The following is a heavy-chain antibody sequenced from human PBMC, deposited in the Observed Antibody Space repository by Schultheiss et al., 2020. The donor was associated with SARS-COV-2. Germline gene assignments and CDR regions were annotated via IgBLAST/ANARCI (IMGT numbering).Heavy chain of an antibody. D-gene: IGHD2-15*01. V-gene: IGHV1-18*01. CDR3: ARDRCSGGSCYSWFDP. J-gene: IGHJ5*02. CDR2: ISAYNGNT. Sequence: ASVKVSCKASGYTFTSYGISWVRQAPGQGLEWMGWISAYNGNTNYAQKLQGRVTMTTDTSTSTAYMELSSLRSEDTAVYYCARDRCSGGSCYSWFDPWGQGTLVTVSS. CDR1: GYTFTSYG.